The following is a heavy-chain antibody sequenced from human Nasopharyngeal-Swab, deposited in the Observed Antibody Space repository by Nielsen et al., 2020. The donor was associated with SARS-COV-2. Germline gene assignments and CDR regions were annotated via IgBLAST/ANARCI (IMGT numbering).Heavy chain of an antibody. V-gene: IGHV3-21*01. CDR3: ARGGNIVVVITHEVSYFDY. Sequence: GESLKISCAASGFTFSSYEMNWVRQAPGKGLEWVSSISSSSSYIYYADSVKGRFTISRDNAKNSLYLQMNSLRAEDTAVYYCARGGNIVVVITHEVSYFDYWGQGTLVTVSS. D-gene: IGHD3-22*01. CDR1: GFTFSSYE. J-gene: IGHJ4*02. CDR2: ISSSSSYI.